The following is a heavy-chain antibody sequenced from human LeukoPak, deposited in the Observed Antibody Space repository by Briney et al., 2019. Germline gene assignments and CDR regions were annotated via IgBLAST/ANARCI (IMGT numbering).Heavy chain of an antibody. J-gene: IGHJ3*01. D-gene: IGHD3-22*01. V-gene: IGHV3-48*03. CDR3: ARARFNMIILIKAAFDL. Sequence: PGGSLRLSCTASGFTFSSHEMNWVRQAPGKGLEWVSSSGTTMHYADSVKGRFTISRDNAKNSLFLHMNSLRAEDTALYYCARARFNMIILIKAAFDLWCQGTMVTVSS. CDR1: GFTFSSHE. CDR2: SSSGTTM.